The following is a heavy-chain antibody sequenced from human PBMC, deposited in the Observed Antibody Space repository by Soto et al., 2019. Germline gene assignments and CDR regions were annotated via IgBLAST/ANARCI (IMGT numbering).Heavy chain of an antibody. J-gene: IGHJ6*02. D-gene: IGHD3-10*01. CDR1: GYTFTSYG. V-gene: IGHV1-18*04. CDR3: ARGKGMEENYFYYGMDI. CDR2: LNGGTGQT. Sequence: ASVKVSCKASGYTFTSYGISWVRQAPGQGLEWMGWLNGGTGQTRYSQRFQDRVIITRDTAASTGYMELRSLRSEDTAVYYCARGKGMEENYFYYGMDIWGQGTTVTVSS.